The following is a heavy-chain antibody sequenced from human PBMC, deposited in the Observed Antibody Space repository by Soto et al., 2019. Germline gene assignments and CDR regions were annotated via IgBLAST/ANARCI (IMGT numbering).Heavy chain of an antibody. D-gene: IGHD3-10*01. V-gene: IGHV4-59*08. CDR1: GGSISSYY. Sequence: QVQLQESGPGLVKPSETLSLTCTVSGGSISSYYWSWIRQPPGKGLEWIGYIYYSGRTNYNPSLKSRVTISVDTSKNQFSLKLSSVTAADTAVYYCARHPNYYYGSGSSYYYYYYGMDVWGQGTTVTVSS. CDR3: ARHPNYYYGSGSSYYYYYYGMDV. J-gene: IGHJ6*02. CDR2: IYYSGRT.